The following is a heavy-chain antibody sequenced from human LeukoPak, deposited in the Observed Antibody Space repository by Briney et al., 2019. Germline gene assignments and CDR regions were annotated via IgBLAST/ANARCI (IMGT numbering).Heavy chain of an antibody. V-gene: IGHV3-30-3*01. CDR2: ISYDGSNK. Sequence: GGSLRLSCAASGFTFSSYVMHWVRQAPGKGLEWVAVISYDGSNKYYADSVKGRFTISRDNSKNTLYLQMNSLRAEDTAVYYCARDASVGATDYWGQGTLVTVSS. J-gene: IGHJ4*02. D-gene: IGHD1-26*01. CDR1: GFTFSSYV. CDR3: ARDASVGATDY.